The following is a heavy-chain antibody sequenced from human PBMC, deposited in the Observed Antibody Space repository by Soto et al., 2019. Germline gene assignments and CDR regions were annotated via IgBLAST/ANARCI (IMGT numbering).Heavy chain of an antibody. CDR2: IHHSGST. CDR3: ARGGYYFYMDV. CDR1: GGSVTISNW. J-gene: IGHJ6*03. V-gene: IGHV4-4*02. D-gene: IGHD1-26*01. Sequence: QVQLQESGPGLVKPSGTLSLTCAVSGGSVTISNWWSWVRQTPCKGLEWIGQIHHSGSTNYNPSLTSRVTISVDKSKNQFSLEMKSVIAADTAVYYCARGGYYFYMDVCGKGTTVTVSS.